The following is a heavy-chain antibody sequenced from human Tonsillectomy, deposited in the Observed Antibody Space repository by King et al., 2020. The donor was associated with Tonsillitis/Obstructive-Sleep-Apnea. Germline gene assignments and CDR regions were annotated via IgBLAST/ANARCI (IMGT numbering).Heavy chain of an antibody. D-gene: IGHD3-10*01. V-gene: IGHV3-64D*06. CDR3: VKLVGFGELLS. CDR1: GFTFSSYA. Sequence: VQLVESGGGLVQPGGSLRLSCSASGFTFSSYAMHWVRQTPGKGLEYVSGISSNGGSAYYADSVKGRITISRDNSKNTLYLQMNSLIAEDTAVYYCVKLVGFGELLSWGQGTLVTVSS. J-gene: IGHJ4*02. CDR2: ISSNGGSA.